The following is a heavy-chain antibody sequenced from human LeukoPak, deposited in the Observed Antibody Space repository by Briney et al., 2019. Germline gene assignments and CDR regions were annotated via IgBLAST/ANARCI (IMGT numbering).Heavy chain of an antibody. D-gene: IGHD6-13*01. CDR2: ISSSGSTI. J-gene: IGHJ3*02. CDR1: GFTFSDYY. Sequence: GGSLRLSCAASGFTFSDYYMSWIRQAPGKGLEWVSYISSSGSTIYYADSVKGRFTISRDNAKNSLYLQMNSLRAEDTAVYYCANPIAEDAFDIWGQGTMVTVSS. V-gene: IGHV3-11*04. CDR3: ANPIAEDAFDI.